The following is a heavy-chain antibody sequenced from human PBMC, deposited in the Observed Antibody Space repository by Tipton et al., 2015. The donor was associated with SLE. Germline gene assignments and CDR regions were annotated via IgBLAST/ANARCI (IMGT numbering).Heavy chain of an antibody. CDR3: ARHFGRSIEFDY. V-gene: IGHV4-34*01. CDR2: INHSGST. D-gene: IGHD3/OR15-3a*01. CDR1: GGSLSGSY. J-gene: IGHJ4*02. Sequence: LRLSCAVYGGSLSGSYWSWIRQPPGKGLEWIGAINHSGSTNYNPSLKSRLTIAVDPSKDQFSLKLTSVTAADTAVYYCARHFGRSIEFDYWGQGTLVTVSS.